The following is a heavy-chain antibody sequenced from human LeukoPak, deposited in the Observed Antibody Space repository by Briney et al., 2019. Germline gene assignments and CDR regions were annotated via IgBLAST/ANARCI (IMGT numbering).Heavy chain of an antibody. CDR2: ISSSSSYI. Sequence: PGGSLRLSCAASGFTFSGYSMNWVRQAPGKGLEWVSSISSSSSYIYYADSVKGRFTISRDNAKNSLYLQMNSLRAEDTAVYYCARSYTAMVMVDYWGQGTLVTVSS. V-gene: IGHV3-21*01. CDR1: GFTFSGYS. J-gene: IGHJ4*02. D-gene: IGHD5-18*01. CDR3: ARSYTAMVMVDY.